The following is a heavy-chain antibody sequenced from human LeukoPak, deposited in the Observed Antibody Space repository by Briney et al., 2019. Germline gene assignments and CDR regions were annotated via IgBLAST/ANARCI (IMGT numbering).Heavy chain of an antibody. Sequence: SETLSLTCTVSGGSISSYYWSWIRQPPGKGLEWIGYIYHSGSTNYNPSLKSRVTISVDTSKNQFSLKLSSVTAADTAVYYCARASGSYPYYYYGMDVWGQGTTVTVSS. V-gene: IGHV4-59*01. D-gene: IGHD1-26*01. CDR3: ARASGSYPYYYYGMDV. CDR2: IYHSGST. CDR1: GGSISSYY. J-gene: IGHJ6*02.